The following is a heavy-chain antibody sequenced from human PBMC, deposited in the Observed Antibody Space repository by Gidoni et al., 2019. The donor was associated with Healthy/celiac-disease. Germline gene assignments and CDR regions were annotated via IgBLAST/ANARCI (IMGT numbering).Heavy chain of an antibody. CDR1: GYTFTGYY. CDR2: INPNSGGT. D-gene: IGHD3-9*01. Sequence: QVQLVQSGTEVKKPGASVTVSCKASGYTFTGYYMHWVRQAPGQGLEWMGWINPNSGGTNYAQKFQGMVTMTRDTSISTAYMELSWLRSDDTAVYYCARGILTGYYQTTYYFDYWGQGTLVTVSS. V-gene: IGHV1-2*02. J-gene: IGHJ4*02. CDR3: ARGILTGYYQTTYYFDY.